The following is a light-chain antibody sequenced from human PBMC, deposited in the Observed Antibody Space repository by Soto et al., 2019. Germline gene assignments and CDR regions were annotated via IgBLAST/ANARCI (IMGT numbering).Light chain of an antibody. CDR2: AAS. CDR3: QNYKSAPFT. J-gene: IGKJ3*01. CDR1: QDITDY. Sequence: DIQMTQSPSSLSASVGDRVTITCRASQDITDYLAWYQQKPGKVLKLLIYAASTLQSGVPSRFSGGGSGTYFSLAISSLQPEDVLTYYCQNYKSAPFTFGPGTKVDIK. V-gene: IGKV1-27*01.